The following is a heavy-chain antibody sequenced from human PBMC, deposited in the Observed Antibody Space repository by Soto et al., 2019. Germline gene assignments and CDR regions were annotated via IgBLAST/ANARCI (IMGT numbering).Heavy chain of an antibody. J-gene: IGHJ4*02. CDR3: ATPAHYYDSSGYTHYFDY. CDR2: IIPIFGTA. CDR1: GGTFSSYA. D-gene: IGHD3-22*01. Sequence: SVKVSCKASGGTFSSYAISCVLQSPLQWLEWMGGIIPIFGTANYAQKFQGRVTITADESTSTAYMEPSSLRSEDTAVYYCATPAHYYDSSGYTHYFDYWGQGTLVTVSS. V-gene: IGHV1-69*13.